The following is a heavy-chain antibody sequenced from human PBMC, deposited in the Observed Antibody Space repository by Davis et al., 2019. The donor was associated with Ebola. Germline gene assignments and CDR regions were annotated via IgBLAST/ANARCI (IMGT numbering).Heavy chain of an antibody. CDR1: ACSFSGYY. CDR2: INHSGST. Sequence: SETLSLTCAVYACSFSGYYWSWIRQPPGKGLEWIGEINHSGSTYYNPSLKSRLTISVDTSKNRFSLKLSSVTAADTAVYYCARGGTDYYVNWFDPWGQGTLVTVSS. CDR3: ARGGTDYYVNWFDP. J-gene: IGHJ5*02. D-gene: IGHD3-10*02. V-gene: IGHV4-34*01.